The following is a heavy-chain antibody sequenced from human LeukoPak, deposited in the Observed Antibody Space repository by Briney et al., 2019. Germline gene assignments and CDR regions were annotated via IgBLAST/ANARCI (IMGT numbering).Heavy chain of an antibody. D-gene: IGHD3-22*01. V-gene: IGHV3-49*03. CDR2: IRSKAYGGTT. J-gene: IGHJ3*02. CDR3: TRDAYYDSSSSDAFDI. Sequence: PGRSLRLSCTASGFTFGDYAMSWFRQAPGKGLEWVGFIRSKAYGGTTEYAASVKGRFTISRDDSKSIAYLQMNSLKTEDTAVYYCTRDAYYDSSSSDAFDIWGQGTMVTVSS. CDR1: GFTFGDYA.